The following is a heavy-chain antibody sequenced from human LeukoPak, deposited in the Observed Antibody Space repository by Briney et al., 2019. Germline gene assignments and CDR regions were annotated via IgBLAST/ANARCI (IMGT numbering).Heavy chain of an antibody. D-gene: IGHD3-22*01. Sequence: PGGSLRLSCAASGFTFSSYAMSWVRQAPGKGLEWVSAISGSGGSTYYADSVKGRFTISRDNSKNTLYLQMNSLRAEDTAVYYCAKGPVRGYYDSSGYYCFDYWGQGTLVTVSS. J-gene: IGHJ4*02. CDR3: AKGPVRGYYDSSGYYCFDY. CDR2: ISGSGGST. CDR1: GFTFSSYA. V-gene: IGHV3-23*01.